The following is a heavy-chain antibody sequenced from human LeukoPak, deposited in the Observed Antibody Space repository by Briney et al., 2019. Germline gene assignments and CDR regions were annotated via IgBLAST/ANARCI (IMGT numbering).Heavy chain of an antibody. V-gene: IGHV4-4*07. CDR3: ARTYYYGSGSYSLAASNDY. D-gene: IGHD3-10*01. CDR1: GASISNYY. CDR2: IYSSGNT. J-gene: IGHJ4*02. Sequence: PSETLSLTCTVSGASISNYYWSWIRQPAGKGLEWVGRIYSSGNTNYNPSLESRVTMTVDTSKNQFSLKLNSVTAADTAVYYCARTYYYGSGSYSLAASNDYWGQGTLVTVSS.